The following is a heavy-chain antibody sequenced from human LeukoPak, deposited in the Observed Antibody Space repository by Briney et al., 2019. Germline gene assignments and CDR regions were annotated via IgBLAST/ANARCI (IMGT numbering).Heavy chain of an antibody. J-gene: IGHJ4*02. CDR1: GGSISSYY. D-gene: IGHD2-15*01. V-gene: IGHV4-59*01. CDR2: IYYSGST. Sequence: SETLSLTCTVSGGSISSYYWSWIRQPPGKGLEWIGYIYYSGSTNYNPFLKSRVTISVDTSKNQFSLKLSSVTAADTAVYYCARAYCSGGSCYEAYFDYWGQGTLVTVSS. CDR3: ARAYCSGGSCYEAYFDY.